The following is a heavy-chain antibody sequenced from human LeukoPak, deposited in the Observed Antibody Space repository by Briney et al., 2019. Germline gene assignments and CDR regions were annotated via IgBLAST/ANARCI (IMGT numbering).Heavy chain of an antibody. CDR1: GFTFNSYS. CDR2: ISSSSSYI. Sequence: GGSLRLSCAASGFTFNSYSMNWVRQAPGKGLEWVSSISSSSSYIYYADSVKGRFTISRDNAKNSLYLQMNSLRAEDTAVYYCARDVGRGYYYYGMDVWGKGTTVTVS. V-gene: IGHV3-21*01. D-gene: IGHD2-15*01. CDR3: ARDVGRGYYYYGMDV. J-gene: IGHJ6*04.